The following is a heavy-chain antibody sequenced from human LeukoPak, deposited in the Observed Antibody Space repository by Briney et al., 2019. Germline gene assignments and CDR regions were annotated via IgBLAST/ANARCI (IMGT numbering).Heavy chain of an antibody. V-gene: IGHV3-23*01. Sequence: PGGSLRLSCAASGFTFSSYAMSWVRQAPGKGLEWVSAISGSGGSTYYADSVKGRFTISRDNAKNSLYLQMNSLRAEDTAVYYCARDPPAAIEGYRTGTTGIPDYWGQGTLVTVSS. J-gene: IGHJ4*02. CDR2: ISGSGGST. CDR1: GFTFSSYA. CDR3: ARDPPAAIEGYRTGTTGIPDY. D-gene: IGHD2-2*02.